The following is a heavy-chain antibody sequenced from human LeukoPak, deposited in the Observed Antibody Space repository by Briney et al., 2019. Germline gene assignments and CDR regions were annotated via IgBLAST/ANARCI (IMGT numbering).Heavy chain of an antibody. CDR3: ARGFIFDY. Sequence: PGGSLRLSCAASGFTFSNFEMNWVRQAPGKGLEWVSYISSSGGTIYYADSVKGRFTISRDNAKNSLYLQVNSLRAEDTAVYYCARGFIFDYWGQGTLVTVSS. V-gene: IGHV3-48*03. CDR1: GFTFSNFE. J-gene: IGHJ4*02. CDR2: ISSSGGTI.